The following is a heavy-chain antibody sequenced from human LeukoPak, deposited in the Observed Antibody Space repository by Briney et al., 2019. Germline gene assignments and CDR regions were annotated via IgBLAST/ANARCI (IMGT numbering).Heavy chain of an antibody. CDR3: ARVRSSSGYYYPDYYFDY. V-gene: IGHV1-2*02. Sequence: ASVKVSCKASGYTFTGYYMHWVRQAPGQGLEWMGWINPNSGGTNYAQKFQGRVTMTRDTPISTAYMELSRLRSDDTAVYYCARVRSSSGYYYPDYYFDYWGQGTLVTVSS. CDR2: INPNSGGT. D-gene: IGHD3-22*01. J-gene: IGHJ4*02. CDR1: GYTFTGYY.